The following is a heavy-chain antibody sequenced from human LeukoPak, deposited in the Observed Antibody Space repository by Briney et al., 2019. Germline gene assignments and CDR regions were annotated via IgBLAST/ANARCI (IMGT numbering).Heavy chain of an antibody. CDR3: ARARSGGWVIDS. CDR1: GFTFSSYA. J-gene: IGHJ4*02. V-gene: IGHV3-23*01. CDR2: ISDNGGTT. D-gene: IGHD6-19*01. Sequence: GGSLRLSCAASGFTFSSYALSWVRQAPGKGLEWVSAISDNGGTTFYADSVKGRFTITRDNSKNTLYVQMNSLRAEDTAVYFCARARSGGWVIDSWGQGTLVTVSS.